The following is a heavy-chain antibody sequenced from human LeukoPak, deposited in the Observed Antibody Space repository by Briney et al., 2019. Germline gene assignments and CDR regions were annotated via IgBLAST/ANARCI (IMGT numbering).Heavy chain of an antibody. J-gene: IGHJ3*02. CDR2: IRSTGAST. D-gene: IGHD3-10*01. V-gene: IGHV3-23*01. Sequence: PGGSLRLSCAASGFTFSAFAMTRVRQAPGKGLEWVSTIRSTGASTYYADSVKGRFTISRDNSKNTLYLQMNILTAKDTAVYYCAKGALYGSGSYYSAFDIWGQGTMVTVSS. CDR3: AKGALYGSGSYYSAFDI. CDR1: GFTFSAFA.